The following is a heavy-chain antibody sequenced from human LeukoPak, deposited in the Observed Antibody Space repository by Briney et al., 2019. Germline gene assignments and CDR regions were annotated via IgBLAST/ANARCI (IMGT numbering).Heavy chain of an antibody. CDR3: ARLYYDSYGMDV. CDR2: IYYSGST. Sequence: SETLSLTCTVSGGSISSYYWSWIRQPPGKGLERIGYIYYSGSTNYNPSLKSRVTISVDTSKSQFSLKLSSVTAADTAVYYCARLYYDSYGMDVWGQGTTVTVSS. J-gene: IGHJ6*02. D-gene: IGHD3-3*01. V-gene: IGHV4-59*08. CDR1: GGSISSYY.